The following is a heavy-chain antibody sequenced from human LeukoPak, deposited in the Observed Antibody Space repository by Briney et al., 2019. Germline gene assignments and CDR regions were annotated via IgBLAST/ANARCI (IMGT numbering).Heavy chain of an antibody. V-gene: IGHV1-18*01. Sequence: ASVKVSCKASGYTFTSYGISWVRQAPGQGLEWMGWISAYNGNTNYAQKLQGRVTMTTDTSTSTAYMELRSLRSDDTAVYYCARDIRLAYDYVWGSYRVYYSDYWGQGTLVTVSS. CDR1: GYTFTSYG. CDR3: ARDIRLAYDYVWGSYRVYYSDY. CDR2: ISAYNGNT. D-gene: IGHD3-16*02. J-gene: IGHJ4*02.